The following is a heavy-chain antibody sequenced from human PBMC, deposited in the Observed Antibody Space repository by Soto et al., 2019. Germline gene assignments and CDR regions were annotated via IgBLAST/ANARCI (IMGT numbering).Heavy chain of an antibody. V-gene: IGHV3-33*08. J-gene: IGHJ6*03. CDR1: GFTFSSYG. D-gene: IGHD1-26*01. CDR2: IWYDGSNK. Sequence: GGSLRLSCAASGFTFSSYGMHWVRQAPGKGLEWVAVIWYDGSNKYYADSVKGRFTISRDNSKNTLYLQMNSLRAEDMAVYYCASQPWEDSDYYYMDVWGKGTTVTVS. CDR3: ASQPWEDSDYYYMDV.